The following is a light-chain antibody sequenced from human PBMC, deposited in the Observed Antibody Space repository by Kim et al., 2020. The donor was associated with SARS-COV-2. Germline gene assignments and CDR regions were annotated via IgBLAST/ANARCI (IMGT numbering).Light chain of an antibody. CDR3: QQRSNWPLT. J-gene: IGKJ4*01. V-gene: IGKV3-11*01. CDR2: DAF. Sequence: LSPGERATLSCRTSQSVNSDLAWYQHQPGQAPRLLIYDAFNRATGIPARFSGSGSGTDFTLTISSLEPEDSAVYYCQQRSNWPLTFGGGTKVDIK. CDR1: QSVNSD.